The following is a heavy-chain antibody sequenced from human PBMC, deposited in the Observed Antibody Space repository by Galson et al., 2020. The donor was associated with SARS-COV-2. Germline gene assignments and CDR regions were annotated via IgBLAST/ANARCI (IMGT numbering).Heavy chain of an antibody. J-gene: IGHJ3*02. CDR3: ARDTRSRRYCSGGSCQGYAFDI. CDR2: IYYSGST. Sequence: SETLSLTCTVSGGSISSYYWSWIRQPPGKGLEWIGYIYYSGSTNYNPSLKSRVTISVDTSKNQFSLKLSSVTAADTAVYYCARDTRSRRYCSGGSCQGYAFDIWGQGTMVTVSS. CDR1: GGSISSYY. V-gene: IGHV4-59*01. D-gene: IGHD2-15*01.